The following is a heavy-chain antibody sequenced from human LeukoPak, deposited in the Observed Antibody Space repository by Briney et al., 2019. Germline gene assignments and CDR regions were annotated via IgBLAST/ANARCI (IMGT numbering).Heavy chain of an antibody. CDR2: IYYSGST. J-gene: IGHJ3*02. CDR3: ARAGSVVVPAAMRAFDI. Sequence: PSQTLSLTCTVSGGSISSGGYYWSWIRQHPGKGLEWIGYIYYSGSTYYNPSLKSRVTISVDTSKNQLSLKLSPVTAADTAVYYCARAGSVVVPAAMRAFDIWGQGTMVTVSS. D-gene: IGHD2-2*01. V-gene: IGHV4-31*03. CDR1: GGSISSGGYY.